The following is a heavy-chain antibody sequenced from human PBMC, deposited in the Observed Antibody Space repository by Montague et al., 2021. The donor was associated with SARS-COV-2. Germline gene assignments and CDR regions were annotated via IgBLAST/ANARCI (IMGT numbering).Heavy chain of an antibody. Sequence: YAGKTNYNPFLQSRVKMSVDTSKNQFSLNLTSVTAADTATYYCANFTRVAATWGHGTLVTVSS. CDR3: ANFTRVAAT. CDR2: YAGKT. V-gene: IGHV4-39*01. D-gene: IGHD2-15*01. J-gene: IGHJ4*01.